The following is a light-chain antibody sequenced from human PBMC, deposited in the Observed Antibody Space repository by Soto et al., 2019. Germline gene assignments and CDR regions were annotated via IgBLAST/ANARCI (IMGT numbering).Light chain of an antibody. CDR3: QHYGFTCIT. Sequence: EIVLTQSPGTLSLSPGERATLSCRASQSVSSSYLVWYQQKPGQAPRLLIYAASSRATGIPDRFSGSGSETDFTLTISRLEPEDFAVYYCQHYGFTCITFGQGTRLEIK. CDR1: QSVSSSY. V-gene: IGKV3-20*01. CDR2: AAS. J-gene: IGKJ5*01.